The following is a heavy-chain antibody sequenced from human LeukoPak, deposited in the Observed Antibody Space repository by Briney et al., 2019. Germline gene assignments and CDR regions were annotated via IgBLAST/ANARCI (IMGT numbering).Heavy chain of an antibody. CDR1: GGSISSSLYY. CDR2: IFYSGIT. J-gene: IGHJ4*02. D-gene: IGHD3-22*01. Sequence: SETLSLTCTVSGGSISSSLYYWGWIRQPPGKGLEWIGSIFYSGITYYNPSLQSRVTISVDTSKSQFSLHLSSVTAADTALHYCARIIVVTSTDYFDSWGQGTLVTVSS. V-gene: IGHV4-39*01. CDR3: ARIIVVTSTDYFDS.